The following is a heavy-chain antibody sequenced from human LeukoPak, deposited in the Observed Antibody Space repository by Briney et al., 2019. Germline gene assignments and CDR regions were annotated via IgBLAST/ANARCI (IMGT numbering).Heavy chain of an antibody. V-gene: IGHV4-34*01. Sequence: SETLSLTCAVYGGSFSGYYWSWIRQPPGKGLEWIGEINHSGSTNYNPSLKCRVTISVDTSKNQFSLKLSSVTAADTAVYYCARGVPGYDFWSGYSTPKYYFDYWGQGTLVTVSS. D-gene: IGHD3-3*01. CDR1: GGSFSGYY. CDR3: ARGVPGYDFWSGYSTPKYYFDY. J-gene: IGHJ4*02. CDR2: INHSGST.